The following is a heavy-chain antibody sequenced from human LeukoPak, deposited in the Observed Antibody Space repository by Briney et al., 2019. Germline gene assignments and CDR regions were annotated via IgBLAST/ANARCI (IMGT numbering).Heavy chain of an antibody. CDR1: GYTFTSYG. D-gene: IGHD6-13*01. J-gene: IGHJ5*02. CDR3: ARDLGRSSWRNWFDP. Sequence: GASVKVSCKASGYTFTSYGISWVRQAPGQGLEWMGWISAYNGNTNYAQNLQGRVTMTTDTSTSTAYMELRSLRSDDTAVYYCARDLGRSSWRNWFDPWGQGTLVTVSS. CDR2: ISAYNGNT. V-gene: IGHV1-18*01.